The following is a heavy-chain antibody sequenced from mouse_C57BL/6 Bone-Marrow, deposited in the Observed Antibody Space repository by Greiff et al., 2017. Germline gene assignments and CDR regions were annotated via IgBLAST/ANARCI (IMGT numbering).Heavy chain of an antibody. J-gene: IGHJ3*01. V-gene: IGHV1-69*01. D-gene: IGHD2-3*01. Sequence: QVQLQQPGAELVIPGASVKLSCKASGYTFTSYWMHWVKQRPGQGLEWIGEIDPSDSYTNYNQKFKGKSTLTEDKSSSTAYMQLSSLTSEDSAVYYCARSGDGPFAYWGQGTLVTVSA. CDR1: GYTFTSYW. CDR2: IDPSDSYT. CDR3: ARSGDGPFAY.